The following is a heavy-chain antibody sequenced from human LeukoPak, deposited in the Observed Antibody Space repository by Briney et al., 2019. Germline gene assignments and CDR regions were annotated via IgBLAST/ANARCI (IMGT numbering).Heavy chain of an antibody. D-gene: IGHD3-3*01. CDR2: INPNTGGT. J-gene: IGHJ3*02. V-gene: IGHV1-2*02. Sequence: ASVRVSCKASGYIFTDYYIHWIRQAPGQGLEWMGWINPNTGGTKYAQNFQGRVTMTRDTSISTAYMDLSGVRSDDTAVYYCSRDKITVSGVSFDIWGQGTMVTVSS. CDR1: GYIFTDYY. CDR3: SRDKITVSGVSFDI.